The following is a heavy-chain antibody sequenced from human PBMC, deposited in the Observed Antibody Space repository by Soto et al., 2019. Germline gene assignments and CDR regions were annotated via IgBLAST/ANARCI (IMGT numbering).Heavy chain of an antibody. D-gene: IGHD2-15*01. J-gene: IGHJ3*02. V-gene: IGHV4-4*02. Sequence: PSETLSLTCAVSGGSISCSNWWSWVRQPPGKGLEWIGEIYHSGSTNYNPSLKSRVTISVDKSKNQFSLKLSSVTAADTAVYYCARYCSGGSCYPSAVSDIWSQGTMFT. CDR1: GGSISCSNW. CDR3: ARYCSGGSCYPSAVSDI. CDR2: IYHSGST.